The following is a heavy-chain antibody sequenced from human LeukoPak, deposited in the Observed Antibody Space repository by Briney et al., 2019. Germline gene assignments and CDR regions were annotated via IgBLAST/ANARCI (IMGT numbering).Heavy chain of an antibody. J-gene: IGHJ2*01. Sequence: SETLSLTCAVYGGSFSGYYWSWIRQPPGKGLEWIGEINHSGSTNYNPSLKSRVTISVDTSENQFSLKLSSVTAADTAVYYCARGSPRVAGLSKDWYFDLWGRGTLVTVSS. CDR3: ARGSPRVAGLSKDWYFDL. CDR1: GGSFSGYY. D-gene: IGHD6-19*01. V-gene: IGHV4-34*01. CDR2: INHSGST.